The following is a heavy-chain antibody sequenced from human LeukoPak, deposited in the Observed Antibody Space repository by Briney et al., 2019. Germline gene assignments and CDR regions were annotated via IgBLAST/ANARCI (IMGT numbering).Heavy chain of an antibody. CDR2: IDYRGST. CDR3: ARSRSGYSYDHAAFEI. CDR1: GGSISTYY. Sequence: SETLSLTCTVSGGSISTYYWSWIRQHPGKGLEWIGYIDYRGSTTYNPSLKSRVTISVDTSRNQFSLKLSSVTAADTAVYYCARSRSGYSYDHAAFEIWGQGTMVTVSS. V-gene: IGHV4-59*01. D-gene: IGHD5-18*01. J-gene: IGHJ3*02.